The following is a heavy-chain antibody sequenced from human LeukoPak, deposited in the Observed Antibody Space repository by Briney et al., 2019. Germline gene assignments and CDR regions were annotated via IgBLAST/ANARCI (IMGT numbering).Heavy chain of an antibody. J-gene: IGHJ4*02. CDR3: ASAGGDSRSPLPFYY. D-gene: IGHD6-6*01. CDR2: IKQDGSEK. V-gene: IGHV3-7*03. Sequence: GGSLRLSCAASGFTFGSYWMSWVRQAPGKGLEWVANIKQDGSEKYYVDSVKGRFTISRDNAANSLSLQMNSLRAEDTAVYYCASAGGDSRSPLPFYYWGQGTLVTVSS. CDR1: GFTFGSYW.